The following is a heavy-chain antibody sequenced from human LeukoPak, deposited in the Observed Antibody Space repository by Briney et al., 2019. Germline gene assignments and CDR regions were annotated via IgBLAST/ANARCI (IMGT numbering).Heavy chain of an antibody. V-gene: IGHV4-4*07. D-gene: IGHD3-16*01. CDR1: GGSISSDY. CDR2: INSRGST. Sequence: SETLSLTCTVSGGSISSDYWSWIRQPAGKGLVWIGRINSRGSTKYNPSLKSRVTMSVDTSKNQFSLRLTSVTAADTAVYYCARDSEGWASAYYYYYMDVWGKGTTVTVSS. CDR3: ARDSEGWASAYYYYYMDV. J-gene: IGHJ6*03.